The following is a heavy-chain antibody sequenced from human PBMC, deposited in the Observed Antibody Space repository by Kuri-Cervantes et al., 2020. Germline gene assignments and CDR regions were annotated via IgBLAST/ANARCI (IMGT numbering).Heavy chain of an antibody. CDR2: IYHSGST. CDR1: GYSISSGYY. Sequence: SETLSLTCAVSGYSISSGYYWGWIRQPPGKGLEWIGSIYHSGSTYYNPSLKSRVTISVDTSKNQFSLKLSSVTAADTAVYYCASSTVVTEDDYWGQGTLVTVSS. D-gene: IGHD4-23*01. J-gene: IGHJ4*02. V-gene: IGHV4-38-2*01. CDR3: ASSTVVTEDDY.